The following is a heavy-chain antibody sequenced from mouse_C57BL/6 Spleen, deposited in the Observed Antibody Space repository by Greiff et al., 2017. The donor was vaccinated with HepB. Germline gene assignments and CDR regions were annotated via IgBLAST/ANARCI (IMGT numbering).Heavy chain of an antibody. D-gene: IGHD1-1*01. J-gene: IGHJ1*03. V-gene: IGHV1-76*01. CDR2: IYPGSGNT. CDR1: GYTFTDYY. Sequence: VQLQESGAELVRPGASVKLSCKASGYTFTDYYINWVKQRPGQGLEWIARIYPGSGNTYYNEKFKGKATLTAEKSSSTAYMQLSSLTSEDSAVYFCARSPPHYYGSSWYFDVWGTGTTVTVSS. CDR3: ARSPPHYYGSSWYFDV.